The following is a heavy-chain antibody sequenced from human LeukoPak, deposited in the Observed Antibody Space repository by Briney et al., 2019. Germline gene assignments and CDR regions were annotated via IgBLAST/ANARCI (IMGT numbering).Heavy chain of an antibody. Sequence: GGSLRLSCAASGFTLSNYWMTWVRQAPGKGLEWVANIKQDVSETWYVDSVKGRFTISRDNAKNSLYLQMNSLRAEDTAVYYCVRDTGGSGSYPDYWGQGTLVTVSS. J-gene: IGHJ4*02. CDR2: IKQDVSET. CDR3: VRDTGGSGSYPDY. V-gene: IGHV3-7*01. CDR1: GFTLSNYW. D-gene: IGHD1-26*01.